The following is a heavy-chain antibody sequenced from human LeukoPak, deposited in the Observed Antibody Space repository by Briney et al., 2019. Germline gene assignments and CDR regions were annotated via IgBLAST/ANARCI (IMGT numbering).Heavy chain of an antibody. J-gene: IGHJ4*02. Sequence: GGSLRLSCAASGFTFSSYAMSWVRQAPGKGLEWVSAISGSGGSTYYADSVKGRFTISRDNSKNTLYLQMNSLRAEDTAVYYCARTQGGTGGYFDYWGQGTLVTVSS. CDR3: ARTQGGTGGYFDY. V-gene: IGHV3-23*01. CDR1: GFTFSSYA. CDR2: ISGSGGST. D-gene: IGHD3-10*01.